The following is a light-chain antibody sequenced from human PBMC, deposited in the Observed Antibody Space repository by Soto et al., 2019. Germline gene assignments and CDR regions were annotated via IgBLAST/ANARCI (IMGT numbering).Light chain of an antibody. CDR1: SSNIGAGYD. J-gene: IGLJ2*01. CDR3: QSYDTSLSGVI. Sequence: QSVLTQTPSVSGAPGQKITMSCTGSSSNIGAGYDVHWYQKVPGAAPRLLIYGDNSRPSGVPDRFSASKSGASASLAITGRQGEDEANYYCQSYDTSLSGVIFGAGTKLTVL. V-gene: IGLV1-40*01. CDR2: GDN.